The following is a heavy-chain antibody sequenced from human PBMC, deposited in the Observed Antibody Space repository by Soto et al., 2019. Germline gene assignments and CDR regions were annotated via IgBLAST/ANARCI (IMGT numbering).Heavy chain of an antibody. V-gene: IGHV4-30-2*01. Sequence: QLQLLESGSGLVKPSQTLSLTCSFSGGSINSGRSSWDWVRQPPGKGLEWIAYTSHSGSTYYTPSLKRRVTTSVDRSKNQFSLKLTSLTAAYTAVYYCVIESTPSGPGWFDTWGPGILVTVSS. J-gene: IGHJ5*02. CDR1: GGSINSGRSS. CDR2: TSHSGST. CDR3: VIESTPSGPGWFDT. D-gene: IGHD2-8*02.